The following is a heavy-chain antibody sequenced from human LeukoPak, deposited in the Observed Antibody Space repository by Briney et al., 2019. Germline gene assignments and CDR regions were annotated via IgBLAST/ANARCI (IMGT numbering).Heavy chain of an antibody. D-gene: IGHD5-18*01. CDR1: GYTFATYA. Sequence: GASVKVSCKASGYTFATYAMHWVRQAPGQRLEWMGWINPNSGGTNYAQKFQGRVTMTRDTSISTAYMELSRLRSDDTAVYYCARDFERGYSYGPSYWYFDLWGRGTLVTVSS. V-gene: IGHV1-2*02. CDR3: ARDFERGYSYGPSYWYFDL. J-gene: IGHJ2*01. CDR2: INPNSGGT.